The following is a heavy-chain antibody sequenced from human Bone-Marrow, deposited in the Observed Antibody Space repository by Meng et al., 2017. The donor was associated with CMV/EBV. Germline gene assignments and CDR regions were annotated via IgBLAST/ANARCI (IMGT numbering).Heavy chain of an antibody. CDR2: IGHGGTDT. D-gene: IGHD2-15*01. CDR3: AGRYCSGGKCSQFDY. Sequence: GGSLRLSCAASGFTFSNYAMHWIRQAPGKGLEYVSAIGHGGTDTYYADSVKGRFTISRDNFKNTMFLQMDSLRPEDTAVYYCAGRYCSGGKCSQFDYWGQGALVTVYS. V-gene: IGHV3-64*02. J-gene: IGHJ4*02. CDR1: GFTFSNYA.